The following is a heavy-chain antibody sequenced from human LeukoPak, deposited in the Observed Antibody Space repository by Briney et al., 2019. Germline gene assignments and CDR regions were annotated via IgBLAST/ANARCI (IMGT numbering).Heavy chain of an antibody. Sequence: PGGSLRLSCAASGFTFSSYGMHWVRQAPGKGLEWVAFIRYDGSNKYYADSVKGRFTISRDNSKNTLYLQMNSLRAEDTAVYYCAKDPRYCIVVVVAATSSYFDYWGQATLVTVSS. V-gene: IGHV3-30*02. CDR2: IRYDGSNK. CDR1: GFTFSSYG. CDR3: AKDPRYCIVVVVAATSSYFDY. J-gene: IGHJ4*02. D-gene: IGHD2-15*01.